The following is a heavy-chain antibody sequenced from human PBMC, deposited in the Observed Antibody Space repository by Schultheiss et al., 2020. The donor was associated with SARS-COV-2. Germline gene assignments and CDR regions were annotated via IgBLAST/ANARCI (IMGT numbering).Heavy chain of an antibody. CDR3: ARDSLYYDYNYYFYMDV. V-gene: IGHV3-64*01. J-gene: IGHJ6*03. CDR1: GFTFSSYA. D-gene: IGHD3-3*01. Sequence: GGSLRLSCAASGFTFSSYAMHWVRQGPGKGLEYVSGISNNGGVTYYANSVKGRFTISRDNSKNTLYLQMGSLRDEDMAMYYCARDSLYYDYNYYFYMDVWGKGTTVTVSS. CDR2: ISNNGGVT.